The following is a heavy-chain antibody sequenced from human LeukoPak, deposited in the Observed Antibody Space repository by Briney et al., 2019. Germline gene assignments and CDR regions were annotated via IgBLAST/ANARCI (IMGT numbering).Heavy chain of an antibody. CDR2: INWNGGST. CDR3: ARDVEVAAILGNYFDY. Sequence: GGSLRLSCAASGFTFDDYGMSWVRQAPGKGLEWVSGINWNGGSTGYADSVKGRFTISRDNAKNSLYLQMNNLRAEDTALYYCARDVEVAAILGNYFDYWGQGTLVTVSS. D-gene: IGHD2-15*01. V-gene: IGHV3-20*04. CDR1: GFTFDDYG. J-gene: IGHJ4*02.